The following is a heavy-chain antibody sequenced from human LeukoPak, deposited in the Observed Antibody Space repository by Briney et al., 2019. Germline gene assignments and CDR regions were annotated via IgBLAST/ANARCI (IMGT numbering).Heavy chain of an antibody. J-gene: IGHJ4*02. V-gene: IGHV3-30*18. CDR3: AKSPLVSSSWYYFDY. Sequence: GGSLRLSCAASGFTFSSYGMHWVRQAPGKGLEWVAVISCDGSNKYYADSVKGRFTISRDNSKNTLYLQMNSLRAEDTAVYYCAKSPLVSSSWYYFDYWGQGTLVTVSS. CDR2: ISCDGSNK. CDR1: GFTFSSYG. D-gene: IGHD6-13*01.